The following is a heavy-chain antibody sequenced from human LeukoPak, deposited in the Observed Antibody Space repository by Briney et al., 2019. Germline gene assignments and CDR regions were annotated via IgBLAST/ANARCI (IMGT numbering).Heavy chain of an antibody. D-gene: IGHD3-10*01. CDR3: AKAYPSVLLWFGELFDY. CDR2: ISGSGGST. V-gene: IGHV3-23*01. CDR1: EFTFSSYA. Sequence: GGSLRLSCAASEFTFSSYAMSWVRQAPGKGLEWVSAISGSGGSTYYADSVKGRFTISRVNSKNTLYLQMNSLRAEDTAVYYCAKAYPSVLLWFGELFDYWGQGTLVTVSS. J-gene: IGHJ4*02.